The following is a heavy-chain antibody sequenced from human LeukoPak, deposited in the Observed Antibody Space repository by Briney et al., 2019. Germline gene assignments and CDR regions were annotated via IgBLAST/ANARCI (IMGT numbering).Heavy chain of an antibody. D-gene: IGHD2-15*01. V-gene: IGHV3-74*01. J-gene: IGHJ5*02. CDR1: GFTFSRYW. Sequence: GGSLRLSCADSGFTFSRYWMHWVRQTPGKGLVWVSCISANGSVTRYADSVKGRFTISRDNTKSTLYLQMHSLRAEDTAVYYCATAGGDGSRMGFDPWGQGTLVTVSS. CDR2: ISANGSVT. CDR3: ATAGGDGSRMGFDP.